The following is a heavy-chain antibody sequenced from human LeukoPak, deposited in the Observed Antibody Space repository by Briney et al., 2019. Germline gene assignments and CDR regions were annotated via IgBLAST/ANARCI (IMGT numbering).Heavy chain of an antibody. CDR1: GYTFTSYA. J-gene: IGHJ6*03. CDR3: ARGHIAARPRATETRYYYYYYMDV. CDR2: INPNSGGT. V-gene: IGHV1-2*02. D-gene: IGHD6-6*01. Sequence: GSVNVSCKTSGYTFTSYAMNWVRQAPGQGLEWMGWINPNSGGTNYAQKLQGRVTKTRDTSTSTAYKELSRMRYADTPVYSCARGHIAARPRATETRYYYYYYMDVWGKGTTVTVSS.